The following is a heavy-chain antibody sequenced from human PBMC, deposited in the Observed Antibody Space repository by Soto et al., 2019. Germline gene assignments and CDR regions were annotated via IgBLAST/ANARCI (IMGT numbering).Heavy chain of an antibody. Sequence: PILFCAAPGFTFSSYAMSRVRQAPGKGLEWVSAISGSGGSTYYADSVKGRFTISRDNSKNTLYLQMNSLRAEDTAVYYCAKAPVPALLPATSYHFDYWGQGTLVTVYS. D-gene: IGHD2-2*01. V-gene: IGHV3-23*01. J-gene: IGHJ4*02. CDR2: ISGSGGST. CDR3: AKAPVPALLPATSYHFDY. CDR1: GFTFSSYA.